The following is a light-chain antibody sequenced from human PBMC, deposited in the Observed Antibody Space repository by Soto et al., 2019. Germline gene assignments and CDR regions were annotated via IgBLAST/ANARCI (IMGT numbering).Light chain of an antibody. J-gene: IGKJ4*01. V-gene: IGKV4-1*01. CDR2: GAS. CDR3: QQYNNWPLT. CDR1: QSVLYSSNNKNY. Sequence: DIVMTQSPDSLAVSLGERATINCKSSQSVLYSSNNKNYLAWYQQKPGQAPRLLIYGASTRATGIPARFSGSGSGTEFTLTISSLQSEDFALYYCQQYNNWPLTFGGGTKVDIK.